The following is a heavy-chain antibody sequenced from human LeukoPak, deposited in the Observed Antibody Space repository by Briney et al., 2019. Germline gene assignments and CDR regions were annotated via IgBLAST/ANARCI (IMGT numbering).Heavy chain of an antibody. CDR3: AKDRADCSNTSCYAFFDY. D-gene: IGHD2-2*01. Sequence: GGSLRLSCAASGFTVSSNYMSWVRQAPGKGLEWVSGISGSGGSTFYADSVKGRFTISRDNSKTTLYLQMNSLRAEDTAVYYCAKDRADCSNTSCYAFFDYWGQGTLVTVSP. CDR1: GFTVSSNY. V-gene: IGHV3-23*01. J-gene: IGHJ4*02. CDR2: ISGSGGST.